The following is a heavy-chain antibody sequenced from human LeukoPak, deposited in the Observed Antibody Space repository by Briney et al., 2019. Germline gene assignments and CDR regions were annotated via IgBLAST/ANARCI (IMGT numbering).Heavy chain of an antibody. J-gene: IGHJ6*04. CDR3: ARASRAMVRGQGAYYYYGIDV. D-gene: IGHD3-10*01. CDR2: IYDGGGT. V-gene: IGHV4-59*01. Sequence: PSETLSLTCTVSGGSISSYYWSWIRQPPGEGLEWMGYIYDGGGTNYNPSLKSRVTISVDTSKNQFSLKLSSVTAAATAVYYCARASRAMVRGQGAYYYYGIDVWGKGTTVTVSS. CDR1: GGSISSYY.